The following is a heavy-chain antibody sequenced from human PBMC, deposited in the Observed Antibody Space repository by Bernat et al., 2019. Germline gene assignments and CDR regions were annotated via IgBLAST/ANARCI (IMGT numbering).Heavy chain of an antibody. V-gene: IGHV3-30-3*01. Sequence: QVQLVESGGGVVQPGRSLRLSCAASGFTFSSYAMHWVRQAPGKGLEWVAVISYDGSNKYYADSVKGRFTISRDNSKNTLYLQMNSLRAEDTAVYYCAKDQWIQPWQIFDYWGQGTLVTVSS. D-gene: IGHD5-18*01. CDR2: ISYDGSNK. CDR3: AKDQWIQPWQIFDY. CDR1: GFTFSSYA. J-gene: IGHJ4*02.